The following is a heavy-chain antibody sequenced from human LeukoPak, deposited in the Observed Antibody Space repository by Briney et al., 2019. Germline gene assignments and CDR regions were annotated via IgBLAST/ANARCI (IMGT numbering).Heavy chain of an antibody. CDR2: INSDGSST. CDR3: VRKTDSGWYFDY. V-gene: IGHV3-74*01. Sequence: GRSLRLSCAASGFTFNSYWIHWVRQAPGKGLVWLSRINSDGSSTIYADSVKGRFTISRDNAKNTVYLQMNSLRAEDTAVYHCVRKTDSGWYFDYWGQGTLVTVSS. CDR1: GFTFNSYW. D-gene: IGHD6-19*01. J-gene: IGHJ4*02.